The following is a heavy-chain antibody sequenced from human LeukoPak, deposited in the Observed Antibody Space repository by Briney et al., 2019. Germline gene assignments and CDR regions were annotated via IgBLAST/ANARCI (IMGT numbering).Heavy chain of an antibody. CDR3: ARTREGHFDY. D-gene: IGHD5-24*01. J-gene: IGHJ4*02. CDR1: GDSVSSKSAT. CDR2: TYYKSKWYN. Sequence: SQTLSLTCAISGDSVSSKSATWNCIRQSPSSGLEWLGRTYYKSKWYNEYAVSVKSRITINPDTSKNQFSLQLNSVTPEDTAVYFCARTREGHFDYWGQGTLVIVSS. V-gene: IGHV6-1*01.